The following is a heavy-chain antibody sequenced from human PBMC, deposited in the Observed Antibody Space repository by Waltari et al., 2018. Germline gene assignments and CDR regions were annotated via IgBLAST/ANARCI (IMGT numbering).Heavy chain of an antibody. Sequence: EVQLVESGGGLVKPGGSLRLACEASGFIFNNYGMHWVRQAPGKGLEWVSFISGSGNTIYYEDSVKGRFSMSRDNAKNVLYLQMSGLRAEDTALYYCVRGRLTTVVTPWDFWGQGTLVTVSP. CDR1: GFIFNNYG. CDR3: VRGRLTTVVTPWDF. V-gene: IGHV3-21*02. D-gene: IGHD4-17*01. J-gene: IGHJ1*01. CDR2: ISGSGNTI.